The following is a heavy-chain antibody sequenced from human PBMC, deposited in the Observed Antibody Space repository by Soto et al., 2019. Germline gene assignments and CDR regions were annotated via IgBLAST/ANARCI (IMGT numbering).Heavy chain of an antibody. V-gene: IGHV4-39*01. J-gene: IGHJ4*02. Sequence: QLQLQESGPGLVKPSETLSLTCTVSGGSISSSSYYWGWIRQPPGKGLEWIGSIYYSGSTYYNPSLKRRVPISVDTSKNQFSLKLSSVTAADTAVYYCARHPTSGSGEYWGQGTLVTVSS. D-gene: IGHD2-15*01. CDR3: ARHPTSGSGEY. CDR2: IYYSGST. CDR1: GGSISSSSYY.